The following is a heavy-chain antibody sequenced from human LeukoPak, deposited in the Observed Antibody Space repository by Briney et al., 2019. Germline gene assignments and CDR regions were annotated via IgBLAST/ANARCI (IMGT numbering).Heavy chain of an antibody. Sequence: TPGGSLRLSCAASGFTFSDYYMSWIRQAPGKGLEWVAYITSSGDDIYYAESVKGRFTIPRDNAKSALFLRMSSLRVEDTATYYCASDIVATSGDFWGQGTLVSVSS. J-gene: IGHJ4*02. V-gene: IGHV3-11*01. CDR2: ITSSGDDI. D-gene: IGHD5-12*01. CDR1: GFTFSDYY. CDR3: ASDIVATSGDF.